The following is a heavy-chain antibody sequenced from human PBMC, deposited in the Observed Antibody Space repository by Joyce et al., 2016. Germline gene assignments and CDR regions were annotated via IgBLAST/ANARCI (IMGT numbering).Heavy chain of an antibody. CDR2: SIPNVGGA. V-gene: IGHV1-69*04. D-gene: IGHD2/OR15-2a*01. J-gene: IGHJ3*02. CDR3: TRGRIEYSKTFNAYDI. CDR1: GGNFYDYT. Sequence: VQLVQSGAEVKKPGSSVKVSCKVSGGNFYDYTITWVRQAPGQGLEWMGRSIPNVGGANYARKFRGRVALTADKSTATAYLELNSLRLDDTAMFFCTRGRIEYSKTFNAYDIWGQGTMVTVSS.